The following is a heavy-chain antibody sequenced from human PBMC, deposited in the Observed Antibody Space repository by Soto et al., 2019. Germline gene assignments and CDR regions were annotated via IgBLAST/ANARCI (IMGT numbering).Heavy chain of an antibody. J-gene: IGHJ6*03. CDR2: MNPNSGNT. Sequence: ASVKVSCKASGYTFTGYYMHWVRQAPGQGLEWMGWMNPNSGNTGYAQKFQGRVTMTRNTSISTAYMELSSLRSEDTAVYYCARRRINYYYMDVWGKGTTVTVSS. CDR1: GYTFTGYY. V-gene: IGHV1-8*02. CDR3: ARRRINYYYMDV.